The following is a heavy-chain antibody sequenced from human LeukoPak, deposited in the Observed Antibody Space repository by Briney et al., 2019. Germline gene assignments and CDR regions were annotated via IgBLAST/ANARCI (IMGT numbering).Heavy chain of an antibody. Sequence: ASVKVSCKASGGTFSSYAISWVRQAPGQGLEWMGIINPSGGSTSYAQKFQGRVTMTRDTPTSTVYMELSSLRSEDTAVYYCARNVEVLLWFGPDYWGQGTLVTVSS. D-gene: IGHD3-10*01. J-gene: IGHJ4*02. CDR2: INPSGGST. CDR1: GGTFSSYA. CDR3: ARNVEVLLWFGPDY. V-gene: IGHV1-46*01.